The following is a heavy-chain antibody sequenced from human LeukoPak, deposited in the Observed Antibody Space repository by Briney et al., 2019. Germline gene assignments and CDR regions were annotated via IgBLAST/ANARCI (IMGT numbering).Heavy chain of an antibody. V-gene: IGHV1-18*01. CDR2: ISAYNGNS. CDR3: ARGPSGVAVAGSAYRNYWYFDL. J-gene: IGHJ2*01. D-gene: IGHD6-19*01. CDR1: GYTFTSYG. Sequence: ASVKVSCKASGYTFTSYGISWVRQAPGQGVEWMGWISAYNGNSNYAQKLQGRVTMTTDTSTSTAYMEQRSLRSDDTAVYYCARGPSGVAVAGSAYRNYWYFDLWGRGTLVTVSS.